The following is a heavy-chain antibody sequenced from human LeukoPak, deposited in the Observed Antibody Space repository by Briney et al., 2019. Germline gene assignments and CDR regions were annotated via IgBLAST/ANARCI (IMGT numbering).Heavy chain of an antibody. CDR2: TYHSGST. Sequence: SETLSLTCAVSGYSISSGYYWGWIRQPLGKGLEWIGSTYHSGSTYYNPSLKSRVTISVDTSKNQFSLKLSSVTAADTAVYYCARRVAARPLWYFDYWGQGTLVTVSS. CDR1: GYSISSGYY. V-gene: IGHV4-38-2*01. J-gene: IGHJ4*02. D-gene: IGHD6-6*01. CDR3: ARRVAARPLWYFDY.